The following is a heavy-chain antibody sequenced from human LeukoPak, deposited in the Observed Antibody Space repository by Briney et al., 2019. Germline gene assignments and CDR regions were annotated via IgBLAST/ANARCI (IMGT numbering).Heavy chain of an antibody. D-gene: IGHD6-25*01. J-gene: IGHJ4*02. CDR1: GVSISSYH. CDR3: ASSRIAAGDIDY. CDR2: MYSTGGT. V-gene: IGHV4-4*07. Sequence: SETLSLTCSASGVSISSYHWNWIRQAAGKGLEWIGRMYSTGGTTYDSSLQSRVSMSADTSKNQVFLQVTSVTAADTATYYCASSRIAAGDIDYWGQGIPVTVSS.